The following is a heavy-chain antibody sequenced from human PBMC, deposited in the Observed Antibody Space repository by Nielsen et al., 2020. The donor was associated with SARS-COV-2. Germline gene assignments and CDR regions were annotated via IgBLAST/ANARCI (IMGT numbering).Heavy chain of an antibody. V-gene: IGHV4-30-2*01. CDR2: IYHSWST. D-gene: IGHD3-22*01. Sequence: SETLSLTCAVSGGSISSGGYSWSWFRQPPGKGLEWIGYIYHSWSTYYNPSLKSRVTISVDKSKNQFSLKLSSVTAADTAVYYCARVGGFYYDSSGYYPKAFDIWGQGTMVTVSS. CDR3: ARVGGFYYDSSGYYPKAFDI. J-gene: IGHJ3*02. CDR1: GGSISSGGYS.